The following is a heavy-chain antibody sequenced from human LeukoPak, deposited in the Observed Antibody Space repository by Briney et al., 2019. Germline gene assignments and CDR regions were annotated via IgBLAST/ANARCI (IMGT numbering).Heavy chain of an antibody. Sequence: GGSLRLSCAASRFTFSSYSMNWVRQAPGKGLEWVSSISSSSSYIYYADSVKGRFTISRDNAKNSLYLQMNSLRAEDTAVYYCARDPGGIYYYYYMDVWGKGTTVTVSS. D-gene: IGHD3-16*01. J-gene: IGHJ6*03. CDR3: ARDPGGIYYYYYMDV. V-gene: IGHV3-21*01. CDR2: ISSSSSYI. CDR1: RFTFSSYS.